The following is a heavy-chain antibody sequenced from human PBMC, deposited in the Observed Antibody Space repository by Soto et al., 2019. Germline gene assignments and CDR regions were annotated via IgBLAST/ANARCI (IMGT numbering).Heavy chain of an antibody. J-gene: IGHJ3*02. CDR1: GGTFSNHA. CDR3: AREVAADGSCREDVFHI. Sequence: QVHLVQSGAEVKKPGSSVKVSCKASGGTFSNHAINWVRQAPGQGLEWMGRIIPIFTTTNYAQKFHGRVTITADESTITAYMELSGLIHDDTSVYYCAREVAADGSCREDVFHICGQGTLVTVSS. V-gene: IGHV1-69*12. D-gene: IGHD6-13*01. CDR2: IIPIFTTT.